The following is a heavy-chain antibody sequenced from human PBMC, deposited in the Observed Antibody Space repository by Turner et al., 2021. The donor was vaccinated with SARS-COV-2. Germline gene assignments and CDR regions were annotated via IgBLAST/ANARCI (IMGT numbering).Heavy chain of an antibody. J-gene: IGHJ4*02. CDR1: GFTFSSYA. Sequence: QVQLVESGGGVVQPGRSLRLSCAASGFTFSSYAMHWVRQAPGKGLEWVAVISYDGSNKYYADSVKGRFTISRDNSKNTLYLQMNSLRAEDTAVYYCARESPFGAAVAGSFDYWGQGTLVTVSS. CDR3: ARESPFGAAVAGSFDY. CDR2: ISYDGSNK. D-gene: IGHD6-19*01. V-gene: IGHV3-30*04.